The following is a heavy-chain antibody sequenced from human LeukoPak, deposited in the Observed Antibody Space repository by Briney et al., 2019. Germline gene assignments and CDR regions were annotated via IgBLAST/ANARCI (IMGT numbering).Heavy chain of an antibody. CDR1: GGSISSTSYY. Sequence: SETLSLTRTVSGGSISSTSYYWGWIRQPPGKGLEGIGSISYGGTTYYNPSLKSRVTISVDTSKNQFSLKLNSVTAADTAVYYCARDPDFWSGYYNFDYWGQGTLVTVSS. V-gene: IGHV4-39*07. CDR3: ARDPDFWSGYYNFDY. J-gene: IGHJ4*02. D-gene: IGHD3-3*01. CDR2: ISYGGTT.